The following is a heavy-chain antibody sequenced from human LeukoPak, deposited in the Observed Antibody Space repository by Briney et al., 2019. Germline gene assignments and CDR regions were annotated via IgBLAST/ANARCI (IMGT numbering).Heavy chain of an antibody. CDR1: GFTFISYA. D-gene: IGHD1-26*01. J-gene: IGHJ4*02. Sequence: GGSLRLSCAASGFTFISYAMTWVRQAPGKGLEWFSAISGSGGNTYYADSVKGRFTISRDNSKNTVYLQMSSLRAEDTAVYFCAKDKVGATSPFDYWGQGTLVTVSS. CDR2: ISGSGGNT. V-gene: IGHV3-23*01. CDR3: AKDKVGATSPFDY.